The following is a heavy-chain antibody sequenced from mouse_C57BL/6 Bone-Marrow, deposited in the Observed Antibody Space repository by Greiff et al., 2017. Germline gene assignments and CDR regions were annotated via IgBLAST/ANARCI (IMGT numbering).Heavy chain of an antibody. V-gene: IGHV14-4*01. CDR1: GFNIKDDY. CDR2: IDPANGDT. Sequence: VQLQQSGAELVRPGASVKLSCTASGFNIKDDYMHWVKQRPEQGLEWIGWIDPANGDTEYASKFKGKATLTADTSSNTAYLQLSSLTSEDTAVYYCTTFTTVVAGVYYWGQGTTLTVSA. D-gene: IGHD1-1*01. J-gene: IGHJ2*01. CDR3: TTFTTVVAGVYY.